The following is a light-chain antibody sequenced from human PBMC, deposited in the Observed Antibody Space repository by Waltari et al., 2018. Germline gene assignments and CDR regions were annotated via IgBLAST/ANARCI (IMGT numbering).Light chain of an antibody. V-gene: IGLV2-14*03. Sequence: QSALTQPASVSGSPGQSITISCTGTSSDVGGYNYVSWYQQHPGKAPKLMIYDVSNRPSGVSNRFSGSKSGNTASLTISGLQAEDEADYYCSSYTSRTISFGGGTKLTVL. CDR2: DVS. J-gene: IGLJ2*01. CDR3: SSYTSRTIS. CDR1: SSDVGGYNY.